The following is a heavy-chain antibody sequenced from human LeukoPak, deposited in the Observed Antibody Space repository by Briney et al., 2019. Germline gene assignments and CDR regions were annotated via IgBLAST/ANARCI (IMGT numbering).Heavy chain of an antibody. J-gene: IGHJ4*02. CDR1: GFTFSSYE. D-gene: IGHD6-19*01. V-gene: IGHV3-48*03. Sequence: GGSLRLSCAASGFTFSSYEMNWVRQAPGKGLEWVSYISSSGSTIYYADSVKGRFTISRDNAKNSLYLQMNSLSAEDTAVYYCARDTAVAGTGLTSGYFDYWGQGTLVTVSS. CDR2: ISSSGSTI. CDR3: ARDTAVAGTGLTSGYFDY.